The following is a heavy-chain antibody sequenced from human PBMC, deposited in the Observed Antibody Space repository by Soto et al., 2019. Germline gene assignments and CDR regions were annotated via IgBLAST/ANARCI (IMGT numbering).Heavy chain of an antibody. J-gene: IGHJ2*01. D-gene: IGHD6-19*01. Sequence: GGSLRLSCAASGFTFSSYAMSWVRQAPGKGLEWVSAISGSGGSTYYADSVKGRFTISRDNSKNTLYLQMNSLRAEDTAVYYCEKDSVSGWYHCWYFDLWGRGNLVTVSS. CDR1: GFTFSSYA. CDR3: EKDSVSGWYHCWYFDL. V-gene: IGHV3-23*01. CDR2: ISGSGGST.